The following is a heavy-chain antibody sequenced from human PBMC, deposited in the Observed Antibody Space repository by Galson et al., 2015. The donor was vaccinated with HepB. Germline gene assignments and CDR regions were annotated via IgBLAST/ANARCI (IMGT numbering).Heavy chain of an antibody. CDR3: ARKTRIAVAVAGDLY. D-gene: IGHD6-19*01. J-gene: IGHJ4*02. V-gene: IGHV4-39*01. CDR1: GGSISSSSYY. Sequence: ETLSLTCTVSGGSISSSSYYWGWIRQPPGKGLEWIGSIYYSGSTYYNPSLKSRVTISVDTSKNQFSLKLSSVTAADTAVYYCARKTRIAVAVAGDLYWGQGTLVTVSS. CDR2: IYYSGST.